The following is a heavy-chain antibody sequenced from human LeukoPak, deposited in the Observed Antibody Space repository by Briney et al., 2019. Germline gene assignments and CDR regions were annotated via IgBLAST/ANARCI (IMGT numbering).Heavy chain of an antibody. Sequence: GGSLRLSCAASGFTVSSSFIYWVRRAPGKGLEWVSFIHRDDKTYYADSVKGRFTKSRDSSKNTLCLQMNSLGADDTAVYYCAREVISTPSYFDYWGQGILVTVSS. CDR1: GFTVSSSF. V-gene: IGHV3-53*01. CDR3: AREVISTPSYFDY. J-gene: IGHJ4*02. D-gene: IGHD2-2*01. CDR2: IHRDDKT.